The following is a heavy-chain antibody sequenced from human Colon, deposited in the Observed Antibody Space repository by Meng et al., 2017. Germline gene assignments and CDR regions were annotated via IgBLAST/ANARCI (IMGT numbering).Heavy chain of an antibody. D-gene: IGHD2/OR15-2a*01. CDR3: TTWYGEY. CDR2: TYYRSEWQN. J-gene: IGHJ4*02. Sequence: VQLQQSGPGLVKPLQTLSLTCAISGDSVSSNRALWHWVRQSPSRGLEWLGQTYYRSEWQNHYGVSVKSRITINADTSRNHFSLHLNSVTPEDTAVYYCTTWYGEYWGQGTLVPSPQ. V-gene: IGHV6-1*01. CDR1: GDSVSSNRAL.